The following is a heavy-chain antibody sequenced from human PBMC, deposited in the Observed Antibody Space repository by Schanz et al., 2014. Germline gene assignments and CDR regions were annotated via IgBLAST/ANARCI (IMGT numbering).Heavy chain of an antibody. CDR2: IYSDGRT. V-gene: IGHV3-53*01. J-gene: IGHJ6*02. CDR3: ARGASRDYFAMDV. CDR1: GFTVSSNY. Sequence: EVQLVESGGGLIQPGGSLRLSCAASGFTVSSNYMSWVRQAPGKGLEWVSVIYSDGRTYYGDSVKGRFTISRDTAKNTVFLQMNNLRAEDTAVYYCARGASRDYFAMDVWGQGTTVTVSS.